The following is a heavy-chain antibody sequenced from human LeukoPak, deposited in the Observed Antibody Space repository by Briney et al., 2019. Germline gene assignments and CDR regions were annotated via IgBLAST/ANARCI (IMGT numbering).Heavy chain of an antibody. CDR2: IYTSGST. V-gene: IGHV4-4*07. Sequence: PSETLSLTCSVSGGSISSYYWSWIRQPAGKGLEWIGRIYTSGSTNYNPSLKSRVIMSVDTSKNQFSLKLSSVTAADTAVYYCASYYSNYAGWFDPWGQGTLVTVSS. CDR1: GGSISSYY. CDR3: ASYYSNYAGWFDP. D-gene: IGHD4-11*01. J-gene: IGHJ5*02.